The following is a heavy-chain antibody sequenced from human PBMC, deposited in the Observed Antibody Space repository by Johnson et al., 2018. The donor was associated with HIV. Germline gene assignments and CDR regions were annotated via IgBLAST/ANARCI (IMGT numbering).Heavy chain of an antibody. CDR2: ISYGESNE. CDR1: GFTFRSYS. Sequence: QVQLVESGGGVVQPGRSLRLSCAASGFTFRSYSMHWVRQAPGKGLEWVAVISYGESNEYYADSVKGRFTISRDNSKNTLYLQMNSLSAEDTAVYYCARRMVQGVIITSGAFDIWGQGTMVTVSS. CDR3: ARRMVQGVIITSGAFDI. J-gene: IGHJ3*02. V-gene: IGHV3-30-3*01. D-gene: IGHD3-10*01.